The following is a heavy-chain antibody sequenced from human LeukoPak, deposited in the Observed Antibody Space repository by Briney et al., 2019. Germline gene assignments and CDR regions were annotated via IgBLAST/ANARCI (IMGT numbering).Heavy chain of an antibody. J-gene: IGHJ3*02. Sequence: SETLSLTCTVSGGSITSYYWSWIRQPPGKGLEWIGYIYYSGSTNYNPSLKSRVAISVDTSKNQFSLKLSSVTAADTAVYYCARVYWDDAFDIWGQGTMVTVSS. V-gene: IGHV4-59*01. CDR3: ARVYWDDAFDI. CDR1: GGSITSYY. CDR2: IYYSGST. D-gene: IGHD2-8*02.